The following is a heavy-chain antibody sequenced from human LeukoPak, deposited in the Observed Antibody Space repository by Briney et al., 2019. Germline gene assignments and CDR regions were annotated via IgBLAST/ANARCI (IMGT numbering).Heavy chain of an antibody. Sequence: GGSLRLSCGASGFTFSLYGMHWVRQAPGKGLEWVAVISYDGSNKYYADSVKGRFTISRDNSKNTLYLQMNSLRPEDTAVYYCAKDQGYSYGYVSYWGQGTLVTVSS. CDR3: AKDQGYSYGYVSY. D-gene: IGHD5-18*01. CDR1: GFTFSLYG. CDR2: ISYDGSNK. V-gene: IGHV3-30*18. J-gene: IGHJ4*02.